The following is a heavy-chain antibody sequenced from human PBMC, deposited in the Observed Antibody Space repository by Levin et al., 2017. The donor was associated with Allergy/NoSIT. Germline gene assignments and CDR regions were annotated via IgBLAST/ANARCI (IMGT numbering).Heavy chain of an antibody. Sequence: SETLSLTCAVSGGSTSSGGYSWSWIRQPPGKGLEWIGYILHSGSTDYNPSLKSRVTISVDRSKSQFSLKLSSVTAADTAVYYCARRGEDSSGYHDGWGQGTLVTVSS. V-gene: IGHV4-30-2*01. J-gene: IGHJ4*02. D-gene: IGHD3-22*01. CDR3: ARRGEDSSGYHDG. CDR2: ILHSGST. CDR1: GGSTSSGGYS.